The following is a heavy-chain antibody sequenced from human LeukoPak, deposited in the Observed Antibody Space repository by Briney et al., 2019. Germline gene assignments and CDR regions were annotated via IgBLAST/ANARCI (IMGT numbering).Heavy chain of an antibody. V-gene: IGHV3-30*02. Sequence: GGSLRLSCVASGFTFSSNGMHWVRQAPGKGLEWVTFIQYDGSKKYYADSVKGRFTISRDNAKNSLYLQMNSLRSDDTAVYYCARDLRGGNNWFDPWGQGTLVTVSS. J-gene: IGHJ5*02. D-gene: IGHD3-10*01. CDR1: GFTFSSNG. CDR2: IQYDGSKK. CDR3: ARDLRGGNNWFDP.